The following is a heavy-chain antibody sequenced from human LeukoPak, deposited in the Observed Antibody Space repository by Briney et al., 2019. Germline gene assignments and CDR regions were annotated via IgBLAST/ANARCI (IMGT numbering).Heavy chain of an antibody. V-gene: IGHV3-30*01. Sequence: GGSLRLSCAASGFTFSSYAMHWVRQAPGKGLEWVAVKSYDGSNKYYADSVKGRFTISRDNSKNTLYLQMNSLRAEDTAVYYCARDPLGSSYYFDYWGQGTLVTVSS. CDR2: KSYDGSNK. CDR1: GFTFSSYA. CDR3: ARDPLGSSYYFDY. J-gene: IGHJ4*02. D-gene: IGHD1-26*01.